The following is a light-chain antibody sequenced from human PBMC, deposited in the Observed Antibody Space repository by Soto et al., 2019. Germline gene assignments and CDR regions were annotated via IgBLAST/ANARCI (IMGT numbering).Light chain of an antibody. J-gene: IGKJ2*01. CDR2: GAS. Sequence: ETVMTQSPATLSVFPGERATLSCRASQSVTNKLAWYQQKPGQAPRLLIYGASTRATGIPARFSGGGSGTEFILTISSLQSEDFAVYYCQQYNNWPPYTFGQGTKVEIK. CDR3: QQYNNWPPYT. V-gene: IGKV3-15*01. CDR1: QSVTNK.